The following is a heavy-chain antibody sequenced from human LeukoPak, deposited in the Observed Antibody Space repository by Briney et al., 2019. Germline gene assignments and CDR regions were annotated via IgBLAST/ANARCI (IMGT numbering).Heavy chain of an antibody. Sequence: GGSLRLSCAASGFPFSSHWLSWFRQSPGEGLEWVANIKQDGSEKYYVDSVKGRFTISRDNAKNSQYLQMNSLRAEDTAVYYCASGSGWVFNNWGQGTLVTVSS. V-gene: IGHV3-7*01. D-gene: IGHD6-19*01. CDR2: IKQDGSEK. CDR3: ASGSGWVFNN. CDR1: GFPFSSHW. J-gene: IGHJ4*02.